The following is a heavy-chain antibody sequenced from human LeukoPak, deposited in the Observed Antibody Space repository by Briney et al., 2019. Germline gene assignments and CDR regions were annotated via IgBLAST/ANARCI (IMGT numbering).Heavy chain of an antibody. V-gene: IGHV4-31*03. CDR2: IYYSGST. CDR1: GGSISSGGYY. Sequence: SQTLSLTCTVSGGSISSGGYYWSWIRQHPGKGLEWIGYIYYSGSTYYNPSLKSRVTISVDTSKNQFSLKLSSVTAADTAVYYCARDSYGSGTFTDCWGQGTLVTVSS. CDR3: ARDSYGSGTFTDC. J-gene: IGHJ4*02. D-gene: IGHD3-10*01.